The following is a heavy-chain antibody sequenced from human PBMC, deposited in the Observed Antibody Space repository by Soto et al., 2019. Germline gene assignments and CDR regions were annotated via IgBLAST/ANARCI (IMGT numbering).Heavy chain of an antibody. CDR2: INHSGST. Sequence: QVQLQQWGTGLLKPSETLSLTCAVYGGSFSGYYWSWIRQPPGKGLEWIGEINHSGSTNYNPSLKSRVTISVDTSKNQFSLKLSSVTAADTAVYYCARGGLLSSWFDPWGQGTLVTVSS. V-gene: IGHV4-34*01. D-gene: IGHD2-2*01. J-gene: IGHJ5*02. CDR1: GGSFSGYY. CDR3: ARGGLLSSWFDP.